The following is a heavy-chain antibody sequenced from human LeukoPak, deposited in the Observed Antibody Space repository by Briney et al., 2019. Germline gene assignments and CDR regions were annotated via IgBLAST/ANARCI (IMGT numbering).Heavy chain of an antibody. D-gene: IGHD3-3*01. CDR1: GGSFSGYY. CDR2: INHSGST. J-gene: IGHJ4*02. V-gene: IGHV4-34*01. Sequence: SETLSLTCAVYGGSFSGYYWSWIRQPPGKGLEWIGEINHSGSTNYNPSLESRVTISVDTSKNQFSLKLSSVTAADTAVYYCARCVTIFGVVTYYFDYWGQGTLVTVSS. CDR3: ARCVTIFGVVTYYFDY.